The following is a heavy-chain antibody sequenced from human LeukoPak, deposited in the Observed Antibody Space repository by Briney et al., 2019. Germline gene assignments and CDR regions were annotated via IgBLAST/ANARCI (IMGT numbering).Heavy chain of an antibody. CDR2: IYTSGST. V-gene: IGHV4-4*07. Sequence: SETLSLTCTVSGGSISNYYWSWLRQPAGKGLEWIGRIYTSGSTNYNPSLKSRVTISVGTYRNHFSLKLSSVTAADTAFYYCAREVNYYDSSGFDYWGQGTLVTVSS. CDR1: GGSISNYY. CDR3: AREVNYYDSSGFDY. D-gene: IGHD3-22*01. J-gene: IGHJ4*02.